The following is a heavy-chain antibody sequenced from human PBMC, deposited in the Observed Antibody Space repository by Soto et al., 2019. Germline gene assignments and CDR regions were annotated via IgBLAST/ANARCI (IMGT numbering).Heavy chain of an antibody. CDR2: ISAYNGNT. D-gene: IGHD3-16*01. J-gene: IGHJ6*02. CDR3: ARDRDLDYYYGTDV. CDR1: GYTFTSYG. Sequence: ASVKVSCKASGYTFTSYGISWVRQAPGQGLEWMGWISAYNGNTNYAQKLQGRVTMTTDTSTSTAYMELRSLRSDDTAVYYCARDRDLDYYYGTDVWGQGTTVTVSS. V-gene: IGHV1-18*01.